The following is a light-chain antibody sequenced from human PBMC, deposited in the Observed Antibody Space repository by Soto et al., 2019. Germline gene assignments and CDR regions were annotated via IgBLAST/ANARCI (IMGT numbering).Light chain of an antibody. CDR3: QQYNSYLLP. V-gene: IGKV1-5*01. CDR2: DAS. CDR1: QSISSW. Sequence: DIQMTQSPSTLAASVGDRVTITCRASQSISSWLAWYQQKPGKAPKLLIYDASSLESVVPSRFSGSESGTEFALTISGLQPDDFETCCNQQYNSYLLPFGGGTKGEIK. J-gene: IGKJ4*01.